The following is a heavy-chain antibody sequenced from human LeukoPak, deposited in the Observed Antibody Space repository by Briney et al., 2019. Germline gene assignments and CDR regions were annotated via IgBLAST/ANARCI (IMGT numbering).Heavy chain of an antibody. CDR2: FYYSGNP. Sequence: SETLSLTCTVSGGSIRGSSYDFGCIRQPPGKPLEWIGGFYYSGNPYYDPSLESRATISVDTSKNQFSLKLSSATAADTAVYFCASGHNSNCLVVGYFQSWGQGTLVTVSS. CDR1: GGSIRGSSYD. V-gene: IGHV4-39*01. CDR3: ASGHNSNCLVVGYFQS. J-gene: IGHJ1*01. D-gene: IGHD4-11*01.